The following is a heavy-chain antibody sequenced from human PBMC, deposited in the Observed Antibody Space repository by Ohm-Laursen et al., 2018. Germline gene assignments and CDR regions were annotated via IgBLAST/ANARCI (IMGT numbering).Heavy chain of an antibody. CDR2: ITDNGAGT. CDR3: AKKGWIQPKGAFDF. J-gene: IGHJ3*01. V-gene: IGHV3-23*01. CDR1: GFTFRNYP. Sequence: SLRLSCAASGFTFRNYPMYWVRQAPGMGLEWVASITDNGAGTFYADSVRGRFTISRDNSKNTLFLQISSLRAEDTAVYYCAKKGWIQPKGAFDFWGQETLVTVSP. D-gene: IGHD5-24*01.